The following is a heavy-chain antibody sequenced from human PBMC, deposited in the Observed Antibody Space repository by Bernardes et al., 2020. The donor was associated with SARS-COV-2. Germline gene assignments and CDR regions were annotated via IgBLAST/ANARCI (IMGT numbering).Heavy chain of an antibody. Sequence: ASVKVSCKASGYTFTSYGISWVRQAPGQGLEWMGWISAYNGNTTYAQKLQGRVTMTTDTSTSTAYMELRSLRSDDTAVYYCARVPGWRLNYYGMDVWGQGTTVTVSS. J-gene: IGHJ6*02. V-gene: IGHV1-18*01. CDR3: ARVPGWRLNYYGMDV. CDR1: GYTFTSYG. CDR2: ISAYNGNT. D-gene: IGHD6-19*01.